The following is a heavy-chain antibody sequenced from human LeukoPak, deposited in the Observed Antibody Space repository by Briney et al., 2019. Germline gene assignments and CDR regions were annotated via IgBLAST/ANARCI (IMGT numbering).Heavy chain of an antibody. V-gene: IGHV3-48*03. CDR2: ISRSGGTV. Sequence: PGGSLRLSCAVSGFTFDRFEMNWVRQAPGKGLEWVSYISRSGGTVYYADSVKGRFTISRDDAKNSVYLQMDSLRAEDTGVYYCARDLRGDYWGQGTQVTVSS. J-gene: IGHJ4*02. CDR1: GFTFDRFE. CDR3: ARDLRGDY. D-gene: IGHD3-16*01.